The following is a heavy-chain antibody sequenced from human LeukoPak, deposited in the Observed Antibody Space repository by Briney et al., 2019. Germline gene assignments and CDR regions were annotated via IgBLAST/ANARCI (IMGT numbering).Heavy chain of an antibody. V-gene: IGHV3-15*01. J-gene: IGHJ3*02. CDR2: IKSKTDGGTT. Sequence: PGGSLRLSCTASGFSFTDYAMTWVRQAPGKGLEWVGRIKSKTDGGTTDYAAPVKGRFTISRDDPKNTLYLQMNSLKTEDTAVYYCTRYGSGSHFGAFDIWGQGAMVTVSS. CDR3: TRYGSGSHFGAFDI. D-gene: IGHD3-10*01. CDR1: GFSFTDYA.